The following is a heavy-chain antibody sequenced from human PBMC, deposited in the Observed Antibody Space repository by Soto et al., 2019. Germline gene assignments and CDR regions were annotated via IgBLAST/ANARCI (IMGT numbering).Heavy chain of an antibody. Sequence: PSETLSLTCAISGDSVSSNLAAWDWIRPSPSRGIEWLGRTYYRSKWYNDYAVSVKSRITNNSDTSKKQFSLQLNSVTPKDTAVYFCARGVGRKGAFDIWGQGTMVTVSS. J-gene: IGHJ3*02. CDR1: GDSVSSNLAA. V-gene: IGHV6-1*01. CDR3: ARGVGRKGAFDI. D-gene: IGHD1-26*01. CDR2: TYYRSKWYN.